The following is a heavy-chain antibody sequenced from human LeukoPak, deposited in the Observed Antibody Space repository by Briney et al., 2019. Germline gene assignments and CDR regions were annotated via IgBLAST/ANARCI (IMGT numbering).Heavy chain of an antibody. CDR3: ATGGLRYCSTTGCLGY. Sequence: PSETLSLTCTVSGGSISNYYWSWIRQPPGKGLEWIGYIYYSGSTSYNPSLRSRVTMSVDTSKKFFSLHMTSVTAADTAVYYCATGGLRYCSTTGCLGYWGQGTLVTVAS. D-gene: IGHD2-2*01. CDR1: GGSISNYY. J-gene: IGHJ4*02. V-gene: IGHV4-59*01. CDR2: IYYSGST.